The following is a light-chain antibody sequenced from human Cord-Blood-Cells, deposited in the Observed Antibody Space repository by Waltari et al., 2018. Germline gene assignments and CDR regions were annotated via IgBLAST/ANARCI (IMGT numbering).Light chain of an antibody. CDR1: QSVSSVY. V-gene: IGKV3D-20*01. J-gene: IGKJ4*01. CDR2: DAS. CDR3: QQYGSSPPLT. Sequence: EIVLTQSPATLSLSPGERATLSCGASQSVSSVYLAWYQQKPGLAPRLLIYDASSRATGIPDRFSGSGSGTDFTLTISRLEPEDFAVYYCQQYGSSPPLTFGGGTKVEIK.